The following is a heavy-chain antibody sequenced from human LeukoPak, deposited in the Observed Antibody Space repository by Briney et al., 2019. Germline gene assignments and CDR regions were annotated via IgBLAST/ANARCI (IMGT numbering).Heavy chain of an antibody. CDR3: ARSLLWFGDYYGMDV. Sequence: GGSLRLSCAASGFTFSNCGMLWVRQAPGKGLEWVAVISYDGSNKYYADSVKGRFTISRDNSKNTLYLQMNSLRAEDTAVYYCARSLLWFGDYYGMDVWGQGTTVTVSS. CDR1: GFTFSNCG. V-gene: IGHV3-30*19. D-gene: IGHD3-10*01. J-gene: IGHJ6*02. CDR2: ISYDGSNK.